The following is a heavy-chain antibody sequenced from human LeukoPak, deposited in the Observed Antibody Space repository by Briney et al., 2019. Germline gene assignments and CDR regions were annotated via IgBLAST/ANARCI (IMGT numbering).Heavy chain of an antibody. Sequence: PSETLSLICSVSGGTITTTSYSWGWIRQPPGKGLEWIGNISYSGNAHYNPSLKSRVTLSVDTSKNQFSLKLTSASASDTAIYYCARHFSNGFDIWGRGTMVTVSS. V-gene: IGHV4-39*01. CDR3: ARHFSNGFDI. CDR2: ISYSGNA. J-gene: IGHJ3*02. CDR1: GGTITTTSYS. D-gene: IGHD2-2*01.